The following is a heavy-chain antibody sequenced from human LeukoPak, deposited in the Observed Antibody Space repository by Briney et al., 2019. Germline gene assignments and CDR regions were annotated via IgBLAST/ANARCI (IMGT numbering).Heavy chain of an antibody. CDR3: AKDGPQVSAMDV. J-gene: IGHJ6*02. CDR1: GFTFSSYA. V-gene: IGHV3-23*01. Sequence: GAPLRLSCAASGFTFSSYAMSWVRQAPGKGLEWVSAISGSGGSTYYADSVKGRFTISGDNSKNTLYLQMNSLRAEDTAVYYCAKDGPQVSAMDVWGQGTTVTVSS. D-gene: IGHD3-16*02. CDR2: ISGSGGST.